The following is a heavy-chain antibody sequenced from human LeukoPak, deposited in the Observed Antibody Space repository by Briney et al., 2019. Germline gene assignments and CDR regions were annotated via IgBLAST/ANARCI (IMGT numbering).Heavy chain of an antibody. D-gene: IGHD1-26*01. CDR3: ARVHIEGWFFDL. J-gene: IGHJ2*01. Sequence: GGSLRLSCAASGFTFSSYSMNWVRQAPGKGLEWVSSISGSNSYIYYADSMKGRFTISRDNAKNSLYLQMNSLRAEDTAVYYCARVHIEGWFFDLWGRGTLVTVSS. CDR2: ISGSNSYI. V-gene: IGHV3-21*01. CDR1: GFTFSSYS.